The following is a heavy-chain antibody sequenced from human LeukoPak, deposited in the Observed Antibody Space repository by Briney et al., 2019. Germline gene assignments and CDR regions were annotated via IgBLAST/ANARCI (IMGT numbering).Heavy chain of an antibody. CDR2: ISAYNGNT. V-gene: IGHV1-18*01. CDR3: AREESSGWYDYFDY. D-gene: IGHD6-19*01. Sequence: ASVKVSCKASGYTFTSNGISWVRQAPGQGLEWMGWISAYNGNTNYAQKLQGRVTMTTDTSTSTAYMELRSLRSDDTAVYYCAREESSGWYDYFDYWGQGTLVTVSS. J-gene: IGHJ4*02. CDR1: GYTFTSNG.